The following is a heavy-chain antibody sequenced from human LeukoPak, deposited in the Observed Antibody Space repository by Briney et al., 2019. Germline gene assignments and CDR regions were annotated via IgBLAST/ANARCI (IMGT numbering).Heavy chain of an antibody. J-gene: IGHJ6*03. V-gene: IGHV4-39*07. CDR3: ARDQGDHYYYYMDV. D-gene: IGHD3-16*01. CDR2: IYYSGST. CDR1: GGSISSSSYY. Sequence: SETLSLTCTVSGGSISSSSYYWGWIRQPPGKGLEWIGSIYYSGSTYYNPSLKSRVTISVDTSKNQFSLKLSSVTAADTAVYYCARDQGDHYYYYMDVWGKGTTVTVSS.